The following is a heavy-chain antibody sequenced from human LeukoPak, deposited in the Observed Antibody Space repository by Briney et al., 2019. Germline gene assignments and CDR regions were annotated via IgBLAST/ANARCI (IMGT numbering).Heavy chain of an antibody. CDR2: IYYSGST. CDR1: GGSISSGGYY. J-gene: IGHJ3*02. V-gene: IGHV4-39*01. Sequence: SETLSLTCTVSGGSISSGGYYWGWIRQPPGKGLEWIGSIYYSGSTYYNPSLKSRVTISVDTSKNQFSLKLSSVTAADTAVYYCATTPRWGYYDSSGYYFNAFDIWGQGTMVTVSS. D-gene: IGHD3-22*01. CDR3: ATTPRWGYYDSSGYYFNAFDI.